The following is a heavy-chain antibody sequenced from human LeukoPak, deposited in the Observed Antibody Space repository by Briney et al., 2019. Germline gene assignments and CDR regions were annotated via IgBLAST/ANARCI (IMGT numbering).Heavy chain of an antibody. D-gene: IGHD2-2*01. Sequence: GESLKISCKGSGYSFTSYWIGWVRQMPGKGLEWMGIIYPGDSDTRYSPSFQGQVTISADKSISTAYLQWSSLKTSDTAMYYCAGQVTVVPAANRGWFDPWGQGTLVTVSS. CDR2: IYPGDSDT. CDR1: GYSFTSYW. V-gene: IGHV5-51*01. J-gene: IGHJ5*02. CDR3: AGQVTVVPAANRGWFDP.